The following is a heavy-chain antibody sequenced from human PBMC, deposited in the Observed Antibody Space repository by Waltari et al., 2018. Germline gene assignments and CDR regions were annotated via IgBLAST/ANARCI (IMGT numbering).Heavy chain of an antibody. CDR1: GFTFSSYW. V-gene: IGHV3-74*01. D-gene: IGHD3-3*01. J-gene: IGHJ4*02. Sequence: EVQLVESGGGLVQPGGSLRLSCAASGFTFSSYWMHWVRQAPGKGLVWGSRINSDGSSTSDADSVKGRFTISRDNAKNTLYLQMNSLRAEDTAVYYCARDRRLEYAGFDYWGQGTLVTVSS. CDR2: INSDGSST. CDR3: ARDRRLEYAGFDY.